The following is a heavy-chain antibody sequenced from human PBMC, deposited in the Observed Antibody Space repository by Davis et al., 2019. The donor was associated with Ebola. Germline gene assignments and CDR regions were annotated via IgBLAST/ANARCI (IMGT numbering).Heavy chain of an antibody. CDR2: ISSSGSTI. D-gene: IGHD6-19*01. Sequence: GESLKISCAASGFTFSDYYMSWIRQAPGKGLEWVSYISSSGSTIYYADSVKGRFTISRDNAKNSLYLHMSSLRVEDTGIYFCAKDSGWAMSPWGQGTLVTVS. V-gene: IGHV3-11*04. CDR3: AKDSGWAMSP. J-gene: IGHJ5*02. CDR1: GFTFSDYY.